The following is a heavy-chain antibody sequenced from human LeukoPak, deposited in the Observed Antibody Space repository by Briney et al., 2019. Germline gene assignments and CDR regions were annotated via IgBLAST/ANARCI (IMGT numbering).Heavy chain of an antibody. V-gene: IGHV1-46*01. CDR3: ARSGVRYDSSGPFDY. CDR1: GYTFTSYY. Sequence: DSVKVSCKASGYTFTSYYMHWVRQAPGQGLEWMGIINPSGGSTSYAQKFQGRVTMTRDTSTSTVYMELSSLRSEDTAVYYCARSGVRYDSSGPFDYWGHGTMVTVSS. D-gene: IGHD3-22*01. CDR2: INPSGGST. J-gene: IGHJ4*01.